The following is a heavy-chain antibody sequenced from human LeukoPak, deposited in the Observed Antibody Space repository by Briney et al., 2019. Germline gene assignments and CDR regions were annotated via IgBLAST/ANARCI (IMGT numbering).Heavy chain of an antibody. D-gene: IGHD1-26*01. Sequence: GGSLRLSCAASGFTFSSYRMSWVRQAPGKGLEWVANIKQDGSEKYYVDSVKGRFTISRDNAKNSLYLQMNSLRAEDTAVYYCASSIRGSYHYWGQGSLVTVSS. V-gene: IGHV3-7*01. CDR1: GFTFSSYR. CDR2: IKQDGSEK. CDR3: ASSIRGSYHY. J-gene: IGHJ4*02.